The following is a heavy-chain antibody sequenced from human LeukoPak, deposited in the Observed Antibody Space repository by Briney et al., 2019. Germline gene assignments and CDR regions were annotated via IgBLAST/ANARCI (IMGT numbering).Heavy chain of an antibody. V-gene: IGHV3-23*01. D-gene: IGHD4-17*01. CDR3: ATYGDYDFDY. CDR2: ISGSGGST. J-gene: IGHJ4*02. Sequence: WVSAISGSGGSTYYADSVKGRFTISRDNSKNALYLQMNSLRAEDTAVYYCATYGDYDFDYWGQGTLVTVSS.